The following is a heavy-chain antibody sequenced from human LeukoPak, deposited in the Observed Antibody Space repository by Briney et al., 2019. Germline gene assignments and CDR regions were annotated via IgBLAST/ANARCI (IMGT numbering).Heavy chain of an antibody. Sequence: GGSLRLSCAASGFTFSSYWMHWVRQAPGKGLVWVSRINSDGSSTSYADSVKGRFTISRDNAKNTLYLQMNSLRAEDTAVYYCARDQGYCSGGSCYNNWFDPWGQGTLVTVSS. V-gene: IGHV3-74*01. J-gene: IGHJ5*02. CDR1: GFTFSSYW. CDR3: ARDQGYCSGGSCYNNWFDP. CDR2: INSDGSST. D-gene: IGHD2-15*01.